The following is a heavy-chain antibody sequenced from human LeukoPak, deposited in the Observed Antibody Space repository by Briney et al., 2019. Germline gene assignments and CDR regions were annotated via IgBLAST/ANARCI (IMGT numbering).Heavy chain of an antibody. J-gene: IGHJ4*02. D-gene: IGHD5-18*01. CDR3: ARDSGYGYGY. V-gene: IGHV4-59*01. CDR2: IYYSGST. CDR1: GGSISSYY. Sequence: SETLSLTCTVSGGSISSYYWSWIRQPPGKGLEWIEYIYYSGSTNYNPSLKSRVTISVDTSKNQFSLKLSSVTAADTAVYYCARDSGYGYGYWGQGTLVTVSS.